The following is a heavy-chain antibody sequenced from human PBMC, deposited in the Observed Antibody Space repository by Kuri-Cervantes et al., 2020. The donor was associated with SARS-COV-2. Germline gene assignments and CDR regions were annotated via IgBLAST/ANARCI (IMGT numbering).Heavy chain of an antibody. V-gene: IGHV3-43D*04. CDR2: ISWDGGST. CDR1: GFTFDDYA. Sequence: GESLKISCAASGFTFDDYAMHWVRQALGKGLEWVSLISWDGGSTYYADSVKGRFTISRDSSKNTLYLQMNSLRAEGMAVYYCAKDLRATIPTDDAFDIWGQGTMVAVSS. J-gene: IGHJ3*02. D-gene: IGHD5-12*01. CDR3: AKDLRATIPTDDAFDI.